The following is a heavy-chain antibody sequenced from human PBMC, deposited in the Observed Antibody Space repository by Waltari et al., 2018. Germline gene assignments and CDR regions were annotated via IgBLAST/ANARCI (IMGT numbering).Heavy chain of an antibody. J-gene: IGHJ5*02. CDR2: ISWNGGII. V-gene: IGHV3-9*01. CDR3: AKGGTMIVGWFDP. CDR1: GFTFDDYA. D-gene: IGHD3-22*01. Sequence: EVQLVESGGGLVQPGRSLRLSCAASGFTFDDYAMHWVRQAPGKGLEVVSGISWNGGIICYADAVKCRFTISRDNAKNSLYLQMNSLRAEDTALYYCAKGGTMIVGWFDPWGQGTLVTVSS.